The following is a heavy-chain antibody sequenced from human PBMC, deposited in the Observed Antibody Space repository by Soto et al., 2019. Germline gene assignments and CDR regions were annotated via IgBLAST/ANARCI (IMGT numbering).Heavy chain of an antibody. Sequence: PSETLSLTCTVSGGSISSYYWNWIRQPPGKGLEWIGYIYYSGSTNYNPSLKSRVTISVDTSKNQFSLKLSSVTAADTAVYYCARVPMSYYYGMDVWGQGTTVTVSS. CDR2: IYYSGST. J-gene: IGHJ6*02. V-gene: IGHV4-59*12. CDR3: ARVPMSYYYGMDV. CDR1: GGSISSYY.